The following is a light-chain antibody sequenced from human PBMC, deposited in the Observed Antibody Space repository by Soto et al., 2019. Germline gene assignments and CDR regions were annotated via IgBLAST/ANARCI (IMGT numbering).Light chain of an antibody. CDR3: QQRSTWPLYT. V-gene: IGKV3-11*01. Sequence: EIVLTQSPATLSLSPGERATLSCRASQSVSSYLAWYQQKPGQAPRLLIYDASNRATGIPARFSGSGSGTDFTLTISSLEPEDIEVYYCQQRSTWPLYTFGQGTKLEIK. CDR1: QSVSSY. CDR2: DAS. J-gene: IGKJ2*01.